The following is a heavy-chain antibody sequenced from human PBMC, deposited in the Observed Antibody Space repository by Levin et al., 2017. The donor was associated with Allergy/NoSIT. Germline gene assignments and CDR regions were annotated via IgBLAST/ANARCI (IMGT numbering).Heavy chain of an antibody. Sequence: SLKISCAASGFTFDDYAMHWVRQAPGKGLEWVSGISWNSGSIGYADSVKGRFTISRDNAKNSLYLQMNSLRAEDTALYYCAKGVSDFWSGQAHWYFDLWGRGTLVTVSS. D-gene: IGHD3-3*01. V-gene: IGHV3-9*01. CDR1: GFTFDDYA. CDR2: ISWNSGSI. J-gene: IGHJ2*01. CDR3: AKGVSDFWSGQAHWYFDL.